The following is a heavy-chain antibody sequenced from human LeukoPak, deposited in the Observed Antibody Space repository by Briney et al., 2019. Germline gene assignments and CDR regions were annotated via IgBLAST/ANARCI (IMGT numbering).Heavy chain of an antibody. CDR3: ARVPYPDPTIEFNDYYMDV. J-gene: IGHJ6*03. Sequence: ASVTVSCKASGYTFTGYYMHWVRQAPGQGLEWMGWINPNSGGTNYAQKFQGRVTITADKSTSTAYMELSSLRSEDTAVYYCARVPYPDPTIEFNDYYMDVWGKGTTVTVSS. CDR2: INPNSGGT. D-gene: IGHD5-12*01. CDR1: GYTFTGYY. V-gene: IGHV1-2*02.